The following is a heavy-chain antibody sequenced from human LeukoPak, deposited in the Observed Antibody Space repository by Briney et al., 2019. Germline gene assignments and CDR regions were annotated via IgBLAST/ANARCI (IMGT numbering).Heavy chain of an antibody. Sequence: GGSLRLSCAASGFTFSSYAMSWVRQAPGKRLDWVSVISGSGASTYYADSVKGRFTISRDNSKNTLSLQMNSLRAEDTAVYYCAITLYDTSGHYSHWGQGTLVTVSS. J-gene: IGHJ4*02. D-gene: IGHD3-22*01. CDR2: ISGSGAST. CDR1: GFTFSSYA. V-gene: IGHV3-23*01. CDR3: AITLYDTSGHYSH.